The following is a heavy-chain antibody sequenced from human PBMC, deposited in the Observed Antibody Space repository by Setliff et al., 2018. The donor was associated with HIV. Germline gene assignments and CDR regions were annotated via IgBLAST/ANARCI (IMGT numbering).Heavy chain of an antibody. J-gene: IGHJ4*02. CDR3: ARVLWPYSSSRFDY. Sequence: ASVKVSCKPSGYTFNSYGISWVRQAPGQGLEWMGWISTYSGHTNYAQKLQGRVNMTTDTSTSTAYMELRSLRSDDTALYYCARVLWPYSSSRFDYWGQGTLVTVSS. CDR2: ISTYSGHT. D-gene: IGHD6-6*01. CDR1: GYTFNSYG. V-gene: IGHV1-18*01.